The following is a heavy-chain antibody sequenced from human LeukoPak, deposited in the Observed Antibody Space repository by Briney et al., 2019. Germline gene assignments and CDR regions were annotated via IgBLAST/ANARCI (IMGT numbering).Heavy chain of an antibody. CDR2: IHHTGST. J-gene: IGHJ4*02. CDR3: ARVEGSGYSYGYNY. CDR1: GDSISSNFY. Sequence: PSETLSLTCTVSGDSISSNFYWGWIRQPPGKGLQWIGIIHHTGSTFYSPSLKSRLTISLDTSQNQFSLRLKSVTAADTAVYYCARVEGSGYSYGYNYWGRGTLVTVTS. D-gene: IGHD5-18*01. V-gene: IGHV4-38-2*02.